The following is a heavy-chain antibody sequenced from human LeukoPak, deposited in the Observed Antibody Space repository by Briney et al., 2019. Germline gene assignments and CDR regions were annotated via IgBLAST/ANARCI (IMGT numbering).Heavy chain of an antibody. CDR1: GFTFSSYA. J-gene: IGHJ3*02. Sequence: GGSLRLSCAASGFTFSSYAMHWVRQAPGKGLGWAAVISYDGSNEYYADSGKGRFTISRDNSKNTLYLQMNSLRAEDTAVYYCARDEWKYYYDSSVAFDIWGQGTMVTVSS. D-gene: IGHD3-22*01. V-gene: IGHV3-30*04. CDR2: ISYDGSNE. CDR3: ARDEWKYYYDSSVAFDI.